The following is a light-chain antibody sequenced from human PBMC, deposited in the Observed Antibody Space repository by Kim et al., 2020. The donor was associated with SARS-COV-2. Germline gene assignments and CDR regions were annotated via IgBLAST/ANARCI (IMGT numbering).Light chain of an antibody. CDR3: QQYGDSPWT. CDR2: RAS. Sequence: SPGERATLSSRASQRLRTNYLAWYEHKIGQPPRLHLWRASNRATGVPDRFIGSGSGTDFTLTISRLDPDDFAVYYCQQYGDSPWTLGQGTKVDIK. V-gene: IGKV3-20*01. CDR1: QRLRTNY. J-gene: IGKJ1*01.